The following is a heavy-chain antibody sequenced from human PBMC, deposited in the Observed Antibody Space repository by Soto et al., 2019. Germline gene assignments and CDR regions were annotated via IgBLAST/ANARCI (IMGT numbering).Heavy chain of an antibody. CDR3: APDRRIAVAGALHY. J-gene: IGHJ4*02. CDR2: ISFDGGKK. CDR1: GFTLGAYG. D-gene: IGHD6-19*01. V-gene: IGHV3-30*03. Sequence: QVHLVESGGGVVQPGKSLRLSCVTSGFTLGAYGMHWVRHTPDKGLEWAAAISFDGGKKFYADSVKGRFTISRDNADGTLYLQMSGLRPDDTAVYYCAPDRRIAVAGALHYWGQGTLVTVSS.